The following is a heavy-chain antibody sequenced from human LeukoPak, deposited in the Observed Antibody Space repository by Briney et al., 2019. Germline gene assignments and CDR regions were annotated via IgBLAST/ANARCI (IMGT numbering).Heavy chain of an antibody. CDR2: IGSSGRAI. Sequence: GGSLRLSCVASGFTFSSYEMNWVRQAPGQGLEWISYIGSSGRAIYYADSVKGRFTISRDNAKNSLYLQMDSLRAEDTAVYYCARIGYDWNLLDFWGQGTLVTVSS. V-gene: IGHV3-48*03. CDR3: ARIGYDWNLLDF. D-gene: IGHD1-20*01. CDR1: GFTFSSYE. J-gene: IGHJ4*02.